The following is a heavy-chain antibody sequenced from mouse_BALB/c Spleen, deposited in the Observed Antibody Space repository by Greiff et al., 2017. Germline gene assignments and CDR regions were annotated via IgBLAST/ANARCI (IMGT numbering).Heavy chain of an antibody. CDR3: VRPTGTGYYAMDY. J-gene: IGHJ4*01. D-gene: IGHD4-1*02. CDR2: IWTGGGT. CDR1: GFSLTSYD. Sequence: VKLMESGPGLVAPSQSLSITCTVSGFSLTSYDISWIRQPPGKGLEWLGVIWTGGGTNYNSAFMSRLSISKDNSKSQVFLKMNSLQTDDTAIYYCVRPTGTGYYAMDYWGQGTSVTVSS. V-gene: IGHV2-9-2*01.